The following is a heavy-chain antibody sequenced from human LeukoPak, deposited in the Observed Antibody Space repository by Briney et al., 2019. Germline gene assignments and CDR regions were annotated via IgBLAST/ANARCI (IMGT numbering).Heavy chain of an antibody. D-gene: IGHD6-19*01. Sequence: GGSLRLSCAASGFIVSNNYMSWVRLAPGKGLEWVSIISSRGNTYYADSVKGRFTISRDNSKNTLYLQMNSLRAEDTAVYYCARRPFTDSSGWPLAAYWGQGTLVTVSS. CDR2: ISSRGNT. CDR1: GFIVSNNY. J-gene: IGHJ4*02. V-gene: IGHV3-66*04. CDR3: ARRPFTDSSGWPLAAY.